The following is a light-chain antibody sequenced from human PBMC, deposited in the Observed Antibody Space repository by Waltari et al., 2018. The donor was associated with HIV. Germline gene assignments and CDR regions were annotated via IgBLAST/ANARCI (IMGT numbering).Light chain of an antibody. CDR2: EVS. J-gene: IGLJ1*01. CDR3: CSYADSPPYV. Sequence: QSALTQPASVSGSPGQSITISCTGTTSDVGSYNLVSWYQQPPGKAPKLRVYEVSKRPSGVSNRFSGSKSGNTASLTISGLQAEDEADYYCCSYADSPPYVFGTGTKVTVL. CDR1: TSDVGSYNL. V-gene: IGLV2-23*02.